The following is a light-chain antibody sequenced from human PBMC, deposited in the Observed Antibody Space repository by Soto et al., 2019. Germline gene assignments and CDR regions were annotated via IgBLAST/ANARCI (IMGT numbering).Light chain of an antibody. V-gene: IGLV2-14*01. CDR3: SSYTSKSTVV. J-gene: IGLJ2*01. CDR1: SSDIGGYSY. CDR2: EVS. Sequence: QSVLTQPASVSGSPGQSITISCTGTSSDIGGYSYVSWYQQHPGKAPKLMISEVSNRPSGVSNRFSGSKSGNTASLTISGLQAEDEAHYYCSSYTSKSTVVFGGGTKLTVL.